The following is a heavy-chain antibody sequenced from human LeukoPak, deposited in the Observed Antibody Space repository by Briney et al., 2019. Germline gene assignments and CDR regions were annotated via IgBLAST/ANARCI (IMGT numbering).Heavy chain of an antibody. Sequence: SETLSLTCTVSGGSISSSTYYWDWIRQPPGKGLEWIGSIYYSGSTNYNPSLKSRVTISLDTSKNQFSLKLNSVTAADTAVYYCASHYGSGSFYSPFDYWGQGTLVTVSS. CDR2: IYYSGST. J-gene: IGHJ4*02. CDR3: ASHYGSGSFYSPFDY. CDR1: GGSISSSTYY. V-gene: IGHV4-39*07. D-gene: IGHD3-10*01.